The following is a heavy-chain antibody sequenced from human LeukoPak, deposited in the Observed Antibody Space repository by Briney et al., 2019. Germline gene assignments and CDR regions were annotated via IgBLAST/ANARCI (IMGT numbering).Heavy chain of an antibody. CDR1: GFTFSSYG. CDR3: ARDLVPAAIDYYYGMDV. D-gene: IGHD2-2*02. V-gene: IGHV3-33*01. Sequence: GGSLRLSCAASGFTFSSYGMHWVRQAPGKRLEWVAVIWYDGSNKYYADSVKGRFTISRDNSKNTLYLQMNSLRAEDTAVYYCARDLVPAAIDYYYGMDVWGQGTTVTVSS. J-gene: IGHJ6*02. CDR2: IWYDGSNK.